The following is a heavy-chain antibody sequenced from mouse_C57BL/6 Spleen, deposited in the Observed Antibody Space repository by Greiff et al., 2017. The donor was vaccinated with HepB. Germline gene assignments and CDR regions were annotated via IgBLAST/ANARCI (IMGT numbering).Heavy chain of an antibody. D-gene: IGHD1-1*01. V-gene: IGHV7-3*01. Sequence: EVMLVESGGGLVQPGGSLSLSCAASGFTFPDYYMSWVRQPPGKALEWLGFIRNKANGYTTEYSASVKGRFTISRDNSQSILYLQMNALRAEDSATYYCARYNYGSSYWYFDVWGTGTTVTVSS. CDR1: GFTFPDYY. CDR3: ARYNYGSSYWYFDV. CDR2: IRNKANGYTT. J-gene: IGHJ1*03.